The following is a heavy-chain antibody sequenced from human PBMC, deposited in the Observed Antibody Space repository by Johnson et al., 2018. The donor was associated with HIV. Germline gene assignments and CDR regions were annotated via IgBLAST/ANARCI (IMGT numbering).Heavy chain of an antibody. V-gene: IGHV3-20*04. D-gene: IGHD1-26*01. J-gene: IGHJ3*02. CDR2: INWNSGST. CDR1: GFTFDDYG. Sequence: EKLVESGGGVVRPGESLRLSCAASGFTFDDYGMSWVRQAPGKGLEWVSGINWNSGSTGYADSVKGRFTISRDNAKNSLYLQMNSLRAEDTALYYCTHYSGSFYMGAFDIWGQGTMVTVSS. CDR3: THYSGSFYMGAFDI.